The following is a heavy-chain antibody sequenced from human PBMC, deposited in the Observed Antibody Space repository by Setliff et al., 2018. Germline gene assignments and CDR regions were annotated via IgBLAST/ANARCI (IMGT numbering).Heavy chain of an antibody. CDR3: ARLRGAFDY. Sequence: ETLSLTCTVSGGSISSSSYYWGWIRQPPGKGLEWIGSIYYSGSTYYNPSLKSRVTISVDTSKNQFSLKLSSVTAADTAVYYCARLRGAFDYWGQGTLVTVSS. CDR1: GGSISSSSYY. V-gene: IGHV4-39*07. D-gene: IGHD3-16*01. J-gene: IGHJ4*02. CDR2: IYYSGST.